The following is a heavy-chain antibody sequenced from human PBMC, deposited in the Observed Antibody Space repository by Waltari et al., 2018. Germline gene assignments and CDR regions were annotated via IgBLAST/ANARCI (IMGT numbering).Heavy chain of an antibody. Sequence: QVQLRESGPGLVRSSETLSLTGTVSGHSVNNDFYWAWIRQSPGGGLEWIASIYHTGSSHYNSSLKSRVSISTDMSTKQFFLTLTHLTAADTAVYYCVTGPRDKWVGRYSGEFFHHWGPGTLVTVSS. J-gene: IGHJ1*01. CDR1: GHSVNNDFY. CDR2: IYHTGSS. D-gene: IGHD3-9*01. V-gene: IGHV4-38-2*02. CDR3: VTGPRDKWVGRYSGEFFHH.